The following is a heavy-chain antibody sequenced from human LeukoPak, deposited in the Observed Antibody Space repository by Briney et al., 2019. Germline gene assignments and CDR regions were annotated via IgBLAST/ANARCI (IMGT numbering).Heavy chain of an antibody. J-gene: IGHJ3*02. CDR2: ISSSGGST. CDR3: AKDWVVTMIGVVIQEGDVFDI. Sequence: GGSLRLSCAASGFTFSSYAMSWVRQAPGKGLEWVSGISSSGGSTYYADSVKGRFTISRDNSKNTLYLQMNSLRAEDTAVYYCAKDWVVTMIGVVIQEGDVFDIWGQGTMVTVSS. V-gene: IGHV3-23*01. D-gene: IGHD3-22*01. CDR1: GFTFSSYA.